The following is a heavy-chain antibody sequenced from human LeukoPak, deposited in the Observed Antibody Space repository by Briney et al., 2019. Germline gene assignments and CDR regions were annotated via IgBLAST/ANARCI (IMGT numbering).Heavy chain of an antibody. V-gene: IGHV4-61*01. CDR2: IYYSGST. CDR1: GGSISSSNW. J-gene: IGHJ5*02. Sequence: SETLSLTCAVSGGSISSSNWWSWIRQPPGKGLEWIGYIYYSGSTNYNPSLKSRVTISVDTSKNQFSLKLSSVTAADTAVYYCAREIGSDPWLSPVPNWFDPWGQGTLVTVSS. CDR3: AREIGSDPWLSPVPNWFDP. D-gene: IGHD3-22*01.